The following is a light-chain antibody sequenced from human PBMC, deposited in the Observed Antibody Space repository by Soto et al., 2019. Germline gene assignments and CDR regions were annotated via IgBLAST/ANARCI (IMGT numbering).Light chain of an antibody. CDR3: QQYYSLPLT. CDR2: WAS. Sequence: DIVMTQSPDSLAVSLGERAAINCKSSQSVFYSSNNKNDLAWYQQKPGQPPKLPIYWASTRESGVPDRFSGSGSGTDFTLTISSLQAEDVAVYYCQQYYSLPLTFCPGTKVDIK. CDR1: QSVFYSSNNKND. V-gene: IGKV4-1*01. J-gene: IGKJ3*01.